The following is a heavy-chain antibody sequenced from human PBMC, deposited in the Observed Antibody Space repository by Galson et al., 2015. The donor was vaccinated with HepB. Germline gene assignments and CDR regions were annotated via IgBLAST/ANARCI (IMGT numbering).Heavy chain of an antibody. D-gene: IGHD2-2*01. CDR2: IIPSFDIA. J-gene: IGHJ2*01. CDR3: ARDSCSSSFSCPHWYFDL. CDR1: GGTFSNYA. Sequence: SVKVSCKASGGTFSNYAISWVRQAPGQGLEWLGGIIPSFDIANYAQRFRGRVTITADKSTYTAYMELSSLRSEDTAVYYCARDSCSSSFSCPHWYFDLWGRGTLVTVSS. V-gene: IGHV1-69*10.